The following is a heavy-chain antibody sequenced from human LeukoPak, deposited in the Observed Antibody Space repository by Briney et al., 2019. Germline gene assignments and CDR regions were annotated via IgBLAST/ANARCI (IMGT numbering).Heavy chain of an antibody. J-gene: IGHJ4*02. CDR3: ARDRVGYCSGGSCLLGNY. V-gene: IGHV1-69*04. D-gene: IGHD2-15*01. CDR2: IIPILGIA. CDR1: GGTFISYA. Sequence: SVKVSCKASGGTFISYAISWVRQAPGQGLEWMGRIIPILGIANYAQKFQGRVTITADKSTSTAYMELSSLRSEDTAVYYCARDRVGYCSGGSCLLGNYWGQGTLVTVSS.